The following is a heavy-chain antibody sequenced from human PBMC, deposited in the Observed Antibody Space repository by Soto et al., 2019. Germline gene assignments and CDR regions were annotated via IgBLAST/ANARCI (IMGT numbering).Heavy chain of an antibody. V-gene: IGHV3-23*01. Sequence: LGGSLRLSCAASGFIFSSYAMSWVRQAPGKGLEWVSAISGSGGSTYYADSVKGRFTISRDNSKNTLYLQMNSLRAEDTAVYYCAKDKISTRCCNWFDPWGQGNLVTVSS. J-gene: IGHJ5*02. D-gene: IGHD2-2*01. CDR1: GFIFSSYA. CDR3: AKDKISTRCCNWFDP. CDR2: ISGSGGST.